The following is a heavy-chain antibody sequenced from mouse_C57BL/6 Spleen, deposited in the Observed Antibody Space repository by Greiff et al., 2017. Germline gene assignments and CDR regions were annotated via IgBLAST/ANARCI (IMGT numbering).Heavy chain of an antibody. D-gene: IGHD1-1*01. CDR2: ISDGGSYT. J-gene: IGHJ2*01. CDR1: GFTFSSYA. Sequence: EVMLVESGGGLVKPGGSLKLSCAASGFTFSSYAMSWVRQTPEKRLEWVATISDGGSYTYYPDNVKGRFTISRDNAKNNLYLQMSHLKSEDTAMYYCAREPLYYYGSRHRDYWGQGTTLTVSS. V-gene: IGHV5-4*01. CDR3: AREPLYYYGSRHRDY.